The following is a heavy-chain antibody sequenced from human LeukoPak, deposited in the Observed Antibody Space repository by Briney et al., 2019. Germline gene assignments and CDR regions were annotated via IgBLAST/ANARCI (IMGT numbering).Heavy chain of an antibody. Sequence: GGSLRLSCAASGFMFSNYGMHWVRQAPGKGLEWVAVISSDGGSKHYSDSVRGRFTISRDNSKSTLYLEMSSLRTDDTAVCYCAEDWDRSADDGFDFWGQGTVVTVSS. CDR3: AEDWDRSADDGFDF. D-gene: IGHD1-26*01. J-gene: IGHJ3*01. V-gene: IGHV3-30*18. CDR2: ISSDGGSK. CDR1: GFMFSNYG.